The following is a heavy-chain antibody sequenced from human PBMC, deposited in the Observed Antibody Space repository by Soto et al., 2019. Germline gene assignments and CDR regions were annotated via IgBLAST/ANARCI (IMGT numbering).Heavy chain of an antibody. J-gene: IGHJ6*02. V-gene: IGHV3-21*02. CDR3: AGEEGYWGRMDV. CDR1: GFSFSTYS. D-gene: IGHD2-15*01. CDR2: ISSGSSYI. Sequence: EVQLVESGGGLVKPGGSLRLSCAASGFSFSTYSMNWVRQAPGKGLEWVSSISSGSSYIYYAESVKGRFTISRDNTKNSLFLQMNSLRDADTAVYYCAGEEGYWGRMDVWGQGTTVTVSS.